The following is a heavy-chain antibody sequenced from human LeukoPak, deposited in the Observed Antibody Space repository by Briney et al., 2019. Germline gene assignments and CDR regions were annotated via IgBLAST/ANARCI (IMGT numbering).Heavy chain of an antibody. CDR1: GGTFSSYA. CDR3: ARDGGSTYYDILTGCPPFDY. D-gene: IGHD3-9*01. Sequence: GSSVKVSCKASGGTFSSYAISWVRQAPGQGLEWMGRIIPILGIANYAQKFQGRVTITADKSTSTAYMELSSLRSEDTAVYYCARDGGSTYYDILTGCPPFDYWGQGTLVTVSS. CDR2: IIPILGIA. V-gene: IGHV1-69*04. J-gene: IGHJ4*02.